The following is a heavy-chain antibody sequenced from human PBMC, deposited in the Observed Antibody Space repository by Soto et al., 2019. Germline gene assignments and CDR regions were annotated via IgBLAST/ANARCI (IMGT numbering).Heavy chain of an antibody. J-gene: IGHJ6*02. Sequence: ASVKVSCKASGYTFTSYGISWVRQAPGQGLEWMGWVSAYNGNTNYAQKLQGRVTMTTDTSTSTAYVELRSLRSDDTAVYYCARDVDIVTYYYYYGMDVWGQGTTVTVSS. V-gene: IGHV1-18*01. CDR3: ARDVDIVTYYYYYGMDV. D-gene: IGHD5-12*01. CDR1: GYTFTSYG. CDR2: VSAYNGNT.